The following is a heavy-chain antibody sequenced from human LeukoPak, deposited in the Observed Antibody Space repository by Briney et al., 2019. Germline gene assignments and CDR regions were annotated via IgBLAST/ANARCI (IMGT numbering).Heavy chain of an antibody. Sequence: ASVKVSCKASGYTFVNYYIHWVRQAPGQGLEWMGLINPGGGSTTYSQRFQGRVTMTRDTSTSTVYMELNSLRSEDTAEYYSARARTGDSDYWGQGTLVTVSS. CDR1: GYTFVNYY. J-gene: IGHJ4*02. CDR2: INPGGGST. D-gene: IGHD7-27*01. V-gene: IGHV1-46*01. CDR3: ARARTGDSDY.